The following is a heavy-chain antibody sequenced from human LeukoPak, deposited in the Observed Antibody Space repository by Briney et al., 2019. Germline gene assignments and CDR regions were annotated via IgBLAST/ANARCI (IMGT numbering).Heavy chain of an antibody. D-gene: IGHD5-18*01. CDR2: INHSGST. Sequence: SETLSLTCAVYGGSFNGYYWSWFRQPPGKGLEWIGEINHSGSTNYNPSLKSRVTISVDTSKNQFSLKLSSVTAADTAVYYCARGLYSYGSWGQGTLVTVSS. J-gene: IGHJ5*02. V-gene: IGHV4-34*01. CDR1: GGSFNGYY. CDR3: ARGLYSYGS.